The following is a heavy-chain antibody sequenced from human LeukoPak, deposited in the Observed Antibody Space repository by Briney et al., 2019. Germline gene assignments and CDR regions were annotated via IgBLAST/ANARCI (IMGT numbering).Heavy chain of an antibody. V-gene: IGHV3-11*03. Sequence: GGSLRLSCAASGFTFIDYSMSWIRQAPGKGLEWVSYISPTSDYTSCADSVKGRFTIFRDNAKNSLFLQVNSLRVEDTAVYYCARCQYNSSPDFWGQGTLVTVSS. D-gene: IGHD6-13*01. CDR2: ISPTSDYT. CDR3: ARCQYNSSPDF. J-gene: IGHJ4*02. CDR1: GFTFIDYS.